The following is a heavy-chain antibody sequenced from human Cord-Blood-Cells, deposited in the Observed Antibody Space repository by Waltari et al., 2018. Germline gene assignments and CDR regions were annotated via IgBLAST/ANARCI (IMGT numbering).Heavy chain of an antibody. V-gene: IGHV1-69*18. D-gene: IGHD6-13*01. CDR3: AGLIAAAVNYWYFDL. CDR1: GGTFSSYA. Sequence: QVQLVQSGAEVKKPGSSVKVSCKASGGTFSSYAISWVRQAPGQGLEWMGRIIPIFGTANYAQKFQGRVTITADESTSTAYMGLSSLRSEDTAVYYCAGLIAAAVNYWYFDLWGRGTLVTVSS. CDR2: IIPIFGTA. J-gene: IGHJ2*01.